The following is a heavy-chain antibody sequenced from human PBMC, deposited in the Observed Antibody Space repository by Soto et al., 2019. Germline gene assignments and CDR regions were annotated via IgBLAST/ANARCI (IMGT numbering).Heavy chain of an antibody. CDR3: TRDRGVATIYRRGYYGMDV. Sequence: QVQLVQSGAEVKKPGSSVKVSCKASGGTFSSYAISWVRQAPGQGLEWMGGIIPIFGTANYAQKFQGRVTITADESTSTAYMELSSLRSEDTAVCYCTRDRGVATIYRRGYYGMDVWGQGTTVTVSS. CDR2: IIPIFGTA. J-gene: IGHJ6*02. V-gene: IGHV1-69*01. D-gene: IGHD5-12*01. CDR1: GGTFSSYA.